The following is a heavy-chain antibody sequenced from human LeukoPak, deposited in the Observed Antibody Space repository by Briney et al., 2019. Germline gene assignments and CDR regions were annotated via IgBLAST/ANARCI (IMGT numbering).Heavy chain of an antibody. CDR2: ISAYNGNT. V-gene: IGHV1-18*01. D-gene: IGHD3-22*01. Sequence: ASVKVSCKASGYTFTSYGISWVRQAPGQGLEWMGWISAYNGNTNYAQKLQGRVTITADKSTSTAYMELSSLRSEDTAVYYCARFFLGGYDSSGYYNRWGQGTLVTVSS. CDR1: GYTFTSYG. J-gene: IGHJ4*02. CDR3: ARFFLGGYDSSGYYNR.